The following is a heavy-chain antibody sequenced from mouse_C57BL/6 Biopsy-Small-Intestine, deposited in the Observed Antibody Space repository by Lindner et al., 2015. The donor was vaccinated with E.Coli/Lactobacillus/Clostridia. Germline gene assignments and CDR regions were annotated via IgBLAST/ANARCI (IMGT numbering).Heavy chain of an antibody. CDR1: GYSITSDY. V-gene: IGHV3-8*01. D-gene: IGHD2-12*01. Sequence: VQLQESGPGLAKPSKTLSLTCSVTGYSITSDYWNWIRKFPGNKLEYLGYISYSGNTYYNPSLKSQISISRDTSKNQYYLQLNSVTTEDTATYYCARSAHTYFSYDVYFDYWGQGTTLTVSS. J-gene: IGHJ2*01. CDR3: ARSAHTYFSYDVYFDY. CDR2: ISYSGNT.